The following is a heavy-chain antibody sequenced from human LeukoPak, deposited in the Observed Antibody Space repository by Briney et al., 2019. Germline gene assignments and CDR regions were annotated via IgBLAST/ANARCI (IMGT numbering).Heavy chain of an antibody. CDR1: GYTFTNYA. CDR3: ASAVKYSSSPLTDLLPYYFDY. J-gene: IGHJ4*02. CDR2: INTDNGKT. V-gene: IGHV1-3*03. Sequence: SSVKLSFNSTGYTFTNYAMHWVRQAPAQRLEWLGWINTDNGKTKYSKAFPSRVTITSDTSANTAYMEMSRLRSAEMAAYYCASAVKYSSSPLTDLLPYYFDYWGKGTLVTVSS. D-gene: IGHD6-13*01.